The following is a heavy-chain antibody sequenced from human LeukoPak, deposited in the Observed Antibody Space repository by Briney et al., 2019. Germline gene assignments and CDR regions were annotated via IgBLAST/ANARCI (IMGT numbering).Heavy chain of an antibody. CDR3: ARAWLAARPHTDYYYYYMDV. CDR2: INGDGRNI. J-gene: IGHJ6*03. V-gene: IGHV3-74*01. D-gene: IGHD6-6*01. CDR1: GFTFSSYW. Sequence: PGGSLRLSCVASGFTFSSYWMQWVRQDPRKGLVWVSRINGDGRNINYADSVRGRFTISRDNAKNTLYLQMNSLRAEDTAVYYCARAWLAARPHTDYYYYYMDVWGKGTTVTVSS.